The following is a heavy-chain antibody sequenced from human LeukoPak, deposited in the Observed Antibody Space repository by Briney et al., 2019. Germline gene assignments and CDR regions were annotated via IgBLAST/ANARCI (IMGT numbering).Heavy chain of an antibody. D-gene: IGHD3-10*01. V-gene: IGHV3-30*03. CDR3: ASGLWFGEIDY. Sequence: GGSLRLSCAASGFTFSSYGMHWVRQAPGKGLEWVAVISYDGSNKYYADSVKGRFTISRDNSKNTLYLQMSSLRAEDTAVYYCASGLWFGEIDYWGQGTLVTVSS. CDR1: GFTFSSYG. CDR2: ISYDGSNK. J-gene: IGHJ4*02.